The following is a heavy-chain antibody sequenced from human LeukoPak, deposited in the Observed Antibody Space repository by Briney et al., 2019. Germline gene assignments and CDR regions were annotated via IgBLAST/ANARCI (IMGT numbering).Heavy chain of an antibody. V-gene: IGHV3-23*01. CDR1: GFTVRHYA. CDR3: AKREYDSSAYPMYPIDY. D-gene: IGHD3-22*01. Sequence: GGSLRLSCEVSGFTVRHYAMTWVRQAPGKGLDWVAVISASGGTTYYADSVEGRFTISRDNSRNTLYLQMNSLKVDDTAVYYCAKREYDSSAYPMYPIDYWGQGTLVTVS. CDR2: ISASGGTT. J-gene: IGHJ4*02.